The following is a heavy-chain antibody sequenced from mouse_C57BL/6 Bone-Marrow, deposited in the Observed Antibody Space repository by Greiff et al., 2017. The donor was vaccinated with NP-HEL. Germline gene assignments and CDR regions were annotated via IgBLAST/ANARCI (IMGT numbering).Heavy chain of an antibody. CDR2: ISSGSSTI. Sequence: EVQLQESGGGLVKPGGSLKLSCAASGFTFSDYGMHWVRQAPEKGLEWVAYISSGSSTIYYADTVKGRFTISRDNAKNTLFLQMTSLRSEDTAMYYCAREGYYGSRDWFAYWGQGTLVTVSA. V-gene: IGHV5-17*01. D-gene: IGHD1-1*01. CDR3: AREGYYGSRDWFAY. CDR1: GFTFSDYG. J-gene: IGHJ3*01.